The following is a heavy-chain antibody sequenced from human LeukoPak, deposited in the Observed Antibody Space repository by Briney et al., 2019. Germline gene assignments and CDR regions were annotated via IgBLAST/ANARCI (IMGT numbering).Heavy chain of an antibody. D-gene: IGHD2-15*01. J-gene: IGHJ4*02. V-gene: IGHV3-15*01. CDR2: IKSKIDGGTI. Sequence: KPGGSLRLSCAASGFTFSSYAMSWVRQAPGKGLEWVGRIKSKIDGGTIDYAAPVKGRFTISRDDSRNTLYLQMNSLKTEDTAAYYCTTRRQDGWWGQGTLVTVSS. CDR1: GFTFSSYA. CDR3: TTRRQDGW.